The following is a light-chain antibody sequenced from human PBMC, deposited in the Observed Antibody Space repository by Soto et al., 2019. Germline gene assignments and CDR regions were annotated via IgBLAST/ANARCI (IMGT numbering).Light chain of an antibody. CDR3: QQYGNELWT. Sequence: ELWLTQSPGTLSLSPGERATLSCRASQSVSGNFLDWYQKKPGQAPRLLIHGASRRAPGIPERVSGSGSGTDFTITISRMQPEDFAVYYCQQYGNELWTFGHGTKVDIK. V-gene: IGKV3-20*01. CDR2: GAS. CDR1: QSVSGNF. J-gene: IGKJ1*01.